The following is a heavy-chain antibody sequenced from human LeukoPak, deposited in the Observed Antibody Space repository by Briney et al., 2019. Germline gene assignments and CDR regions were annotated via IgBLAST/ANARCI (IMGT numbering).Heavy chain of an antibody. CDR2: IYYSGST. J-gene: IGHJ3*02. CDR3: ARGGALDAFDI. CDR1: GGSISSSSYY. Sequence: SETLSLTCTVSGGSISSSSYYWGWIRQPPGKGLEWIGSIYYSGSTYYNPSLKSRVTISVDTSKNQFSLKLSSVTAADTAVYYCARGGALDAFDIWGQGTMVTVSS. D-gene: IGHD3-16*01. V-gene: IGHV4-39*01.